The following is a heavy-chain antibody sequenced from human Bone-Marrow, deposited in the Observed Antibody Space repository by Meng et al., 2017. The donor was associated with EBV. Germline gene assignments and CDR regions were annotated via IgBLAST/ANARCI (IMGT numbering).Heavy chain of an antibody. D-gene: IGHD3-10*01. CDR1: GGNFRSDA. J-gene: IGHJ4*02. CDR2: LIPMSDAP. V-gene: IGHV1-69*01. Sequence: QVQLVQSGAEVKKPGSSVKVYCKTSGGNFRSDAISWVRQAPGQGLEWMGGLIPMSDAPHYAQKFQGRVTITADESTSTHYMDLSGLRSEDTAVYYCASESGRGFTPDYWGQGTLVTVSS. CDR3: ASESGRGFTPDY.